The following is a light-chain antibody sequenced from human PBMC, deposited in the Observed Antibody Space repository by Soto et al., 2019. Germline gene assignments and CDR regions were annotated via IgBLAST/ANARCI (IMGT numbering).Light chain of an antibody. Sequence: DIQVTQSPSSLSASVGDRVSITCRASQSVSTSLAWFQQKPGKAPKLLIYKASNLEGGVPSRFNGSGSGTDFTHTITSLQPDEFATYDCQQYDGYSKAFGQGTHVEI. J-gene: IGKJ1*01. V-gene: IGKV1-5*03. CDR2: KAS. CDR3: QQYDGYSKA. CDR1: QSVSTS.